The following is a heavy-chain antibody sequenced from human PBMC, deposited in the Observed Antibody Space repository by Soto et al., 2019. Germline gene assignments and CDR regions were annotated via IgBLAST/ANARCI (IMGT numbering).Heavy chain of an antibody. J-gene: IGHJ4*02. CDR1: GLTFGHYW. CDR3: IRDPSPSGWSRGGTGPDY. V-gene: IGHV3-74*01. Sequence: HPGGSLRLSCAASGLTFGHYWMYWVRQATGKGLEWVSRINGDVTFTYYADSVKGRFTISRDNAKSTLYLQMNSLRADDTAMYYCIRDPSPSGWSRGGTGPDYWGQGTPVTVS. CDR2: INGDVTFT. D-gene: IGHD6-19*01.